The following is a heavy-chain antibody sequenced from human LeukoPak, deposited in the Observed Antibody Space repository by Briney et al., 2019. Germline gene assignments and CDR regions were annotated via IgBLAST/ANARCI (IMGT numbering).Heavy chain of an antibody. V-gene: IGHV3-30*18. CDR1: GFTFSSYG. D-gene: IGHD1-26*01. Sequence: AGGSLRLSCAASGFTFSSYGMHWVRQAPGKGLEWVAVISYDGSNKYYADSVKGRFTISRDNSKNTLYLQMNSLRAEDTAVYHCAKDYDGWELLSGYYMDVWGKGTTVTVSS. J-gene: IGHJ6*03. CDR2: ISYDGSNK. CDR3: AKDYDGWELLSGYYMDV.